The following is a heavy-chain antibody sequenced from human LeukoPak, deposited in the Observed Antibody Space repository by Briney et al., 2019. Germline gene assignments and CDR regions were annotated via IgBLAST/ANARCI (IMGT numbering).Heavy chain of an antibody. J-gene: IGHJ4*02. CDR1: GGSFSGYY. Sequence: SETLSLTCAVYGGSFSGYYWSWIRQPPGKGLEWIGEINHSGSTNYNPSLKSRVTISVDTSKNQFSLKLSSVTAADTAVYYCARERAGYYDSSGYYPVKHFDYWGQGTLVTVSS. CDR3: ARERAGYYDSSGYYPVKHFDY. CDR2: INHSGST. D-gene: IGHD3-22*01. V-gene: IGHV4-34*01.